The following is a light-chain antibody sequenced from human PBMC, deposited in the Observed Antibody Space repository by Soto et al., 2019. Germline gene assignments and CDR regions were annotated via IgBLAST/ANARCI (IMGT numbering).Light chain of an antibody. CDR1: QSVRSY. V-gene: IGKV3-11*01. J-gene: IGKJ4*01. CDR3: QQRSNWPPFLT. CDR2: DAS. Sequence: EIVLTQSPATLSLSPGERATLSCRASQSVRSYLAWYQQKPGQAPRLLIYDASNRATGIPARFSGSGSGTDFTLTISSLEPEDFAVYYCQQRSNWPPFLTFGGGTKVEIK.